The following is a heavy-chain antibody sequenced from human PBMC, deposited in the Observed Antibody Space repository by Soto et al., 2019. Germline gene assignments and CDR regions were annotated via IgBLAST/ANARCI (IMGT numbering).Heavy chain of an antibody. D-gene: IGHD2-15*01. J-gene: IGHJ4*02. V-gene: IGHV3-21*01. CDR1: GFTFSSHH. CDR3: ARREGSCYDY. CDR2: ISTTSDYI. Sequence: GGSLRLSCAASGFTFSSHHMHWVRQAPGKGLEWVSSISTTSDYIYYVDSVKGRFTISRDNAKNSLYLQMNSLRAEDTAVYYCARREGSCYDYWGQGTLVTVSS.